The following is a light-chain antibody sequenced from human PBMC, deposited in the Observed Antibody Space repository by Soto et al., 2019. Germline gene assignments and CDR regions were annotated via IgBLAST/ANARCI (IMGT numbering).Light chain of an antibody. V-gene: IGKV1-39*01. CDR3: QQSYTTPRIT. CDR1: QDIGTY. CDR2: AAS. J-gene: IGKJ5*01. Sequence: DIQMTQSPSSLSASIGDSVIITCRASQDIGTYLNWYQQKPVKAPKHLIYAASSLQTGVPSRFTGSGSGTEFTLTIDSLQPEDFATYYCQQSYTTPRITFGQGTRLEIK.